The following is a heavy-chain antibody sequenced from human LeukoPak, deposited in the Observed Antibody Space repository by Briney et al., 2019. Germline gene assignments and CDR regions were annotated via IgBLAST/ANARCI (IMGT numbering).Heavy chain of an antibody. CDR2: MNPNSGNT. CDR3: ARPYYYGSGSYYYYYYMDV. CDR1: GYTFTSYD. Sequence: ASVKVSCKASGYTFTSYDINWVRQATGQGLEWMGWMNPNSGNTGYAQKFQGRVTMTRNTSISTAYMELSSLRSEDTAVYYCARPYYYGSGSYYYYYYMDVWGKGTTVTVSS. D-gene: IGHD3-10*01. V-gene: IGHV1-8*01. J-gene: IGHJ6*03.